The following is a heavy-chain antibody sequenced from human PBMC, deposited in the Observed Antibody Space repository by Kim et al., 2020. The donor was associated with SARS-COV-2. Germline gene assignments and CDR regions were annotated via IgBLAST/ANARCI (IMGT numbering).Heavy chain of an antibody. Sequence: SETLSLTCTVSGGSISSSSYYWGWIRQPPGKGLEWIGSIYYSGSTYYNPSLKSRVTIFVDTSKNQFSLKLSSVTAADTAVYYCARHGGSWQQLDVNWFDPWGQGTLVTVSS. CDR2: IYYSGST. V-gene: IGHV4-39*01. CDR1: GGSISSSSYY. CDR3: ARHGGSWQQLDVNWFDP. D-gene: IGHD6-13*01. J-gene: IGHJ5*02.